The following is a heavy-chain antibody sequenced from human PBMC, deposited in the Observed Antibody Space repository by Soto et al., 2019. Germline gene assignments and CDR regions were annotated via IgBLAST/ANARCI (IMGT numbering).Heavy chain of an antibody. CDR2: ISWNSGSI. D-gene: IGHD6-13*01. V-gene: IGHV3-9*01. J-gene: IGHJ6*01. CDR1: GFTFDDYA. Sequence: EVQLVESGGGLVQPGRSLRLSCAASGFTFDDYAMHWVRQAPGKGLEWVSGISWNSGSIGYADSVKGRFTISRENAKNSRYLQRNSLRAEDTALYYCAKDKGSSSPGGMDVWGQGTTVTVSS. CDR3: AKDKGSSSPGGMDV.